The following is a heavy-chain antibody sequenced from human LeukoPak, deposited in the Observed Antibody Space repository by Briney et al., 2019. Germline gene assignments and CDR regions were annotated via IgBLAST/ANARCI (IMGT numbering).Heavy chain of an antibody. CDR2: IKPNSGGT. V-gene: IGHV1-2*06. J-gene: IGHJ4*02. CDR1: GYTFTGYY. Sequence: ASVKVSCKAPGYTFTGYYMHWVRQAPGQGLEWMGRIKPNSGGTNYAQKFQGRVTMTRDTSISTAYMELSRLRSDDTAVYYCARVNGVVRGVNDYWGQGTLVTVSS. D-gene: IGHD3-10*01. CDR3: ARVNGVVRGVNDY.